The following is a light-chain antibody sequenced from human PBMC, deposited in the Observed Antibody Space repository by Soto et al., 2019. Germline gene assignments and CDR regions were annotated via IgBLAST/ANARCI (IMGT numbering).Light chain of an antibody. J-gene: IGKJ1*01. Sequence: EIVLTQSPGTLSLSPGERATLSCRASQSVSSSYLAWYQQKPGQAPMLLIYGASSRATGIPDRFSGSGSGTDFTLTISRLEPEDFAVYYCQQYGSSPPATCGQGTKVEIK. CDR3: QQYGSSPPAT. V-gene: IGKV3-20*01. CDR2: GAS. CDR1: QSVSSSY.